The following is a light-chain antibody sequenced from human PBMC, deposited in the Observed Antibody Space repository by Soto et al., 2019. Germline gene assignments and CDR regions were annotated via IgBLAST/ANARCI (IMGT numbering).Light chain of an antibody. V-gene: IGLV2-11*01. CDR2: DVT. CDR1: SSDVGGYNF. CDR3: SSYTARGTRV. J-gene: IGLJ1*01. Sequence: QSALTQPRSVSGSPGQSVTISCTGTSSDVGGYNFVSWYQQYPGKAPKLIIYDVTKGPSGVPDRFSGSKSGNTASLTISGLQAEDEADYYCSSYTARGTRVFGTGTKLTVL.